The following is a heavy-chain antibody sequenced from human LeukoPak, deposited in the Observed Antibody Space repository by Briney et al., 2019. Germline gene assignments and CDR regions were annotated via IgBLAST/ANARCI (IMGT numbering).Heavy chain of an antibody. Sequence: GGSLRLSCAASGSTFSSYSMNWVRQAPGKGLEWVSYISSRSNTIYYSDSVKGRFTISRDNAKNSLYPQMNSLRAEDTAVYYCAELGITMIGGVWGKGTTVTISS. CDR2: ISSRSNTI. CDR3: AELGITMIGGV. J-gene: IGHJ6*04. D-gene: IGHD3-10*02. V-gene: IGHV3-48*01. CDR1: GSTFSSYS.